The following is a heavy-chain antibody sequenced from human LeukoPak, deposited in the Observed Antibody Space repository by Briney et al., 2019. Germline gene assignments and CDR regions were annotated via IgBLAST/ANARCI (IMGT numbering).Heavy chain of an antibody. J-gene: IGHJ6*02. CDR3: ARPNRQLWFGESLYYYYYYGMDV. Sequence: SVKVSCKASGGTFSSYAISWVGQAPGQGLEWMGGIIPIFGTANYAQKFQGRVTITADESTSTAYMELSSLRSEDTAVYYCARPNRQLWFGESLYYYYYYGMDVWGQGTTVTVSS. D-gene: IGHD3-10*01. CDR2: IIPIFGTA. V-gene: IGHV1-69*13. CDR1: GGTFSSYA.